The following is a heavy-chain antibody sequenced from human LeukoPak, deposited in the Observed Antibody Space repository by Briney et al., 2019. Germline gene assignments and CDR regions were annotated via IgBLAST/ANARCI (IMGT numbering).Heavy chain of an antibody. V-gene: IGHV1-18*01. CDR3: ARPDDRGYDSSGFPN. Sequence: GASVKVSCKASGYTFTSYGISWVRQAPGQGLEWMGWISAYNGNTNYAQKFQGRVTMTRNTSISTAYMELSSLRSEDTAVYYCARPDDRGYDSSGFPNWGQGTLVTVSS. CDR2: ISAYNGNT. D-gene: IGHD3-22*01. J-gene: IGHJ4*02. CDR1: GYTFTSYG.